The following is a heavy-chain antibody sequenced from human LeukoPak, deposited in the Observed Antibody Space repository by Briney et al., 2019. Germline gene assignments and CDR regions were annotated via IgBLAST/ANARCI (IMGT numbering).Heavy chain of an antibody. J-gene: IGHJ4*02. D-gene: IGHD1-26*01. Sequence: SETLSLTCAVYGGSFSGYYWSWIRQPPAKGLEWIGEINHSGSTNYNPSLKSRVTISVDTSKNQFSLKLSSVTAADTAVYYCARAAGRDTTSGLDFDYWGQGILVTVSS. CDR3: ARAAGRDTTSGLDFDY. V-gene: IGHV4-34*01. CDR1: GGSFSGYY. CDR2: INHSGST.